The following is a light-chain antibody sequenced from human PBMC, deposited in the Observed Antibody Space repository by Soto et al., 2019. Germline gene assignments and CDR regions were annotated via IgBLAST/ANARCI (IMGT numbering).Light chain of an antibody. CDR2: GAS. J-gene: IGKJ1*01. CDR1: QSLSDY. CDR3: QQADSFPWT. V-gene: IGKV1-12*01. Sequence: DIQMTQSPSSLSADVGDRVTITCRASQSLSDYLNWYQQKPGKAPNLLIHGASTLQSGVPSRFSGGGSGTAFTLTVSSLQPEDFAIYYCQQADSFPWTFGQGTRVEIK.